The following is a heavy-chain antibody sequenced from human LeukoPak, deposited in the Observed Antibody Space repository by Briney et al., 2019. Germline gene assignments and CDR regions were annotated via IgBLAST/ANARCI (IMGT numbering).Heavy chain of an antibody. J-gene: IGHJ4*02. V-gene: IGHV3-53*01. CDR2: IYSGGST. Sequence: PGGSLRLSCAASGFTVSSNYMSWVRQAPGKGLEWVSVIYSGGSTYYAASVKGRFTISRDNTKNTLYLLWNSLRAEDTAVYYCAKGFSSLATFFDYWGQGTLVTVSS. D-gene: IGHD2-2*01. CDR1: GFTVSSNY. CDR3: AKGFSSLATFFDY.